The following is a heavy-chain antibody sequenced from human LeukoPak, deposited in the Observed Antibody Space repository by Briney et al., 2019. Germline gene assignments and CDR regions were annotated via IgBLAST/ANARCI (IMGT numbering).Heavy chain of an antibody. Sequence: SETLSLTCTVSGGSISSSSYYWGWIRQPPGKGLEWIGSIYYSGSTYYNPSLKSRVTISVDTSKNQSSLKLSSVTAADTAVYYCARQVDYSSGWPGYYYDSSGYHYWGQGTLVTVSS. V-gene: IGHV4-39*01. CDR2: IYYSGST. CDR1: GGSISSSSYY. D-gene: IGHD3-22*01. CDR3: ARQVDYSSGWPGYYYDSSGYHY. J-gene: IGHJ4*02.